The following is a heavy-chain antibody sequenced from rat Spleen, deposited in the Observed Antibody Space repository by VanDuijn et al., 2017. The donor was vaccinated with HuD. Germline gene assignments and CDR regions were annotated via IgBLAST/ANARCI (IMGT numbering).Heavy chain of an antibody. D-gene: IGHD4-3*01. J-gene: IGHJ2*01. V-gene: IGHV5-58*01. Sequence: EVQLVETGGGLVQPGRSLKLSCVAAGFTFSKYWMYWVRRAPGKGLDWVSSISSDGFNTYYPDSVKGRFTISRANSENTVQLQMNSLRSEDTATYYCAVAGYGYWGQGVMVTVSS. CDR2: ISSDGFNT. CDR3: AVAGYGY. CDR1: GFTFSKYW.